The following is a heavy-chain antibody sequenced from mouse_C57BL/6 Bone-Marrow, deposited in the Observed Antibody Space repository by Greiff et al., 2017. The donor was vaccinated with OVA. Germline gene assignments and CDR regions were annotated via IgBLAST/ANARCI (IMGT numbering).Heavy chain of an antibody. Sequence: VKLQQSGAELVKPGASVKMSCKASGYTFTSYWITWVKQRPGQGLEWIGDIYPGSGSTNYNEKFKSKATLTVDTSSSTAYMQLSSLTSEDSAVYYCARRRLRRWFAYWGQGTLVTVSA. CDR3: ARRRLRRWFAY. CDR1: GYTFTSYW. D-gene: IGHD2-2*01. V-gene: IGHV1-55*01. CDR2: IYPGSGST. J-gene: IGHJ3*01.